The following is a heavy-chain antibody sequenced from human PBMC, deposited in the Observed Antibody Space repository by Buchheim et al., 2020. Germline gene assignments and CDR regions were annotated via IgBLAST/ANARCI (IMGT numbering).Heavy chain of an antibody. V-gene: IGHV3-23*01. J-gene: IGHJ4*02. CDR1: GFIFDDYA. CDR2: TTFSGGIT. Sequence: EVQLLESGGGLIQPGGSLTLSCAASGFIFDDYAIAWVRQAPGKGLEWVAGTTFSGGITAYADPVKGRFTISTDKFKNKLFLQMTSLRAEDTAIYYCAKFESSSSSNSGFDHWGQGTL. CDR3: AKFESSSSSNSGFDH. D-gene: IGHD6-6*01.